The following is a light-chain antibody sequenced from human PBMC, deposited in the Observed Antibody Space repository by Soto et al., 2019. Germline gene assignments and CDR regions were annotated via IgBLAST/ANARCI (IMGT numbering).Light chain of an antibody. CDR2: GAS. V-gene: IGKV3-15*01. CDR1: QSVNSN. J-gene: IGKJ2*01. CDR3: QQANVFPRS. Sequence: EIVLTQSPATLSVSPGERATLSCRASQSVNSNLAWYQQKPGQAPRLLIYGASTRATGIPGRFSGSGSGTEFTLTISSLQSEDFATYFCQQANVFPRSFGQGTKLDFK.